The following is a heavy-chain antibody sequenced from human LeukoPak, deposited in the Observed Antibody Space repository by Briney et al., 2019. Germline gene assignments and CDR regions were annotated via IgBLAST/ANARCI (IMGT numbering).Heavy chain of an antibody. D-gene: IGHD2-8*01. CDR1: GGSISSSSYY. CDR3: ARERLNVRDAFDI. Sequence: PSETLSLTCTVSGGSISSSSYYWGWIRQPPGKGLEWIGSIFTSGSTNYNPSLKSRVTISIDTSKNQFPLKLNSVTAADTAVYYCARERLNVRDAFDIWGQGTMVTVSS. CDR2: IFTSGST. J-gene: IGHJ3*02. V-gene: IGHV4-39*06.